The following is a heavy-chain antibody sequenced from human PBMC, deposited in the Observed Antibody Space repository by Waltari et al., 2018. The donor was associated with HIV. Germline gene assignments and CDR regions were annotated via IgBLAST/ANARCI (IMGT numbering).Heavy chain of an antibody. CDR3: AKGNDCWSGYFPDY. D-gene: IGHD3-3*01. CDR1: GFTFSSSA. V-gene: IGHV3-30*02. CDR2: IRYHGSNR. Sequence: QVQLVESGGGVVQPGGSLRLSCAASGFTFSSSAMHVVSQAPGKGLGWVAFIRYHGSNRYYADSVKGRFTISRDNSKNTLYLQMNSLRAEDTAVYYCAKGNDCWSGYFPDYWGQGTLVTVSS. J-gene: IGHJ4*02.